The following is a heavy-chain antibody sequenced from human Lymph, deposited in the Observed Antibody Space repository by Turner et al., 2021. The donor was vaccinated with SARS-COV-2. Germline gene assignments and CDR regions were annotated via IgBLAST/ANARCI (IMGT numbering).Heavy chain of an antibody. D-gene: IGHD3-10*01. CDR1: GITVSSNY. V-gene: IGHV3-66*01. Sequence: EVQLVESGGGLVQPGGSLRLSCAASGITVSSNYMSWVRQAPGNGLEWVSVVYAGGSTFYADSVKGRFTISRDKSKNTLYLQMNRLRAEDTAVYYCARDFREGAFDIWGQGTMVTISS. CDR2: VYAGGST. J-gene: IGHJ3*02. CDR3: ARDFREGAFDI.